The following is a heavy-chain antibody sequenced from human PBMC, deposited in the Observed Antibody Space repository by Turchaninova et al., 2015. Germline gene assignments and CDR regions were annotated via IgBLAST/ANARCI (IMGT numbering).Heavy chain of an antibody. CDR3: AREGQQLTHYYYMDV. CDR2: IYHSGTP. J-gene: IGHJ6*03. D-gene: IGHD6-13*01. CDR1: GYSISSGYF. V-gene: IGHV4-38-2*02. Sequence: QVQLQESGPGLVKPSETLSLTCAVSGYSISSGYFWGWVRQPPGKELEWIGSIYHSGTPYYNPSLKNRVTVSVDTSKDQFSLKLSSVTAADTAVYYCAREGQQLTHYYYMDVWGRGTAITVSS.